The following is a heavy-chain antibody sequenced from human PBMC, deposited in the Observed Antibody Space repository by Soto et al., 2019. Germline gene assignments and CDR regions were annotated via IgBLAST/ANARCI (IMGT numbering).Heavy chain of an antibody. CDR1: GFPFSNYA. D-gene: IGHD5-18*01. CDR3: ARDISGYSYGYGY. J-gene: IGHJ4*02. CDR2: VSYDGDNE. Sequence: TGGSLRLSCVASGFPFSNYAMHWVRQAPGKGLEWVAIVSYDGDNEYYADSVRGRFFISRDNSRNTLYLQTSSLRHEDTAVYYCARDISGYSYGYGYWGQGTLVTVSS. V-gene: IGHV3-30*03.